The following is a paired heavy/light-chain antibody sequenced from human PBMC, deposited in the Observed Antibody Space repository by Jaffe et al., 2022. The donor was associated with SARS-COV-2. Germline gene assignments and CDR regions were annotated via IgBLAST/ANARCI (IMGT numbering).Light chain of an antibody. CDR1: ALPKRY. CDR2: EDI. CDR3: YSADSSGNHGEV. V-gene: IGLV3-10*01. Sequence: SYELTQPPSVSVSPGQTARITCSGDALPKRYACWYQQKSGQAPVLVIYEDIKRPSGIPERFSGSSSGTMATLTISGAQVEDEADYYCYSADSSGNHGEVFGGGTKLTVL. J-gene: IGLJ2*01.
Heavy chain of an antibody. CDR2: INGDGSSA. J-gene: IGHJ6*03. D-gene: IGHD3-9*01. CDR1: GFTFSSYW. V-gene: IGHV3-74*01. Sequence: EVQLVESGGGLVQPGGSLRLSCAASGFTFSSYWMHWVRQAPGKGLVWVSRINGDGSSARYVDSVKGRFTISRDNAKNTLYLQMNSLRAEDTAVYYCARAPRDILTGYHYYMDVWGKGTTVTVSS. CDR3: ARAPRDILTGYHYYMDV.